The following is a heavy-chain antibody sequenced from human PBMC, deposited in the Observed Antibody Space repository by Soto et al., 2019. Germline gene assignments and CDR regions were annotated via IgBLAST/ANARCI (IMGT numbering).Heavy chain of an antibody. CDR3: ARYKAAGTDYYGMDV. CDR1: GYTFTSYY. Sequence: ASVKVSCKASGYTFTSYYMHWVRQAPGQGLEWMGIINPSGGSTSYAQKFQGRVTMTRDTSTSTVYMELSSLRSEDTAVYYCARYKAAGTDYYGMDVWGQGTTVTVSS. J-gene: IGHJ6*02. D-gene: IGHD6-13*01. CDR2: INPSGGST. V-gene: IGHV1-46*01.